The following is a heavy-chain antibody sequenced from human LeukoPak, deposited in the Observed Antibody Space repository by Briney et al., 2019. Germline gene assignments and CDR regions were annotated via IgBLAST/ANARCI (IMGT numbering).Heavy chain of an antibody. CDR3: ARQKPYYYGSGSPLYYYMDV. Sequence: PSETLSLTCAVYGGSFSGYYWGWIRQPPGKGLEWIGSIYYSGSTYYNPSLKSRVTISVDTSKNQFSLKLSSVTAADTAVYYCARQKPYYYGSGSPLYYYMDVWGKGTTVTISS. D-gene: IGHD3-10*01. CDR2: IYYSGST. J-gene: IGHJ6*03. V-gene: IGHV4-39*01. CDR1: GGSFSGYY.